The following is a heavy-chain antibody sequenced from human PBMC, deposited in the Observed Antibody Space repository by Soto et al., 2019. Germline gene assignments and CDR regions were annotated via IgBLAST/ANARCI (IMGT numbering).Heavy chain of an antibody. D-gene: IGHD3-22*01. J-gene: IGHJ4*02. CDR2: VSGSGTTT. CDR1: GFTFSNDA. CDR3: AKGNYYGSSGTFDY. V-gene: IGHV3-23*01. Sequence: EVHLLESGGDLVQPGGSLRLSCAASGFTFSNDAMSGVRQAPGKGLECVSTVSGSGTTTHYADSVQGRFTISRDNSKNTLHLQMNSLRAEDTAVYYWAKGNYYGSSGTFDYWGQGTLVTVSS.